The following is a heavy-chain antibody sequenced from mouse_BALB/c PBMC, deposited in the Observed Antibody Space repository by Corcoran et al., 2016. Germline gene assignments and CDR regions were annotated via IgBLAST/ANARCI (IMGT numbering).Heavy chain of an antibody. Sequence: EVQLQQSGPELVKPGASVKISCKASGYSFTGYYMHWVKQSHVKSLEWIGRINPYNGATSYNQNFKDKASLTVDKSSSTAYMELHSLTSEDSVVYYCARSGFYAMDYWGQGTSVTISS. V-gene: IGHV1-26*01. CDR2: INPYNGAT. J-gene: IGHJ4*01. CDR3: ARSGFYAMDY. CDR1: GYSFTGYY.